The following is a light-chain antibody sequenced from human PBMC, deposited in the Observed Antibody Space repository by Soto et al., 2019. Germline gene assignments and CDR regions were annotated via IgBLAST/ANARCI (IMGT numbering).Light chain of an antibody. CDR2: DAS. J-gene: IGKJ5*01. V-gene: IGKV3-11*01. CDR1: PSVGNY. CDR3: QQRIDWPVT. Sequence: EIVLTQSPATLSLSPGGRATLSCRASPSVGNYLAWYQQKPGQAPRLLIYDASNRAPGIPDRFSGRGSGTDFTLTISSLEPEDFAVYYCQQRIDWPVTFGQGTRLEIK.